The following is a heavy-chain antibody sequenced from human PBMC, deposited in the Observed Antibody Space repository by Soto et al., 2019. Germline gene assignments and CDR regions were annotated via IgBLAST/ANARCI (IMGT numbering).Heavy chain of an antibody. Sequence: QVQLQEMGPGLVKPSQTLTISCTVSGDSVNSAYWSWIRQLPGKGLEWMGNIYHTGRTFYNPSLKSRVAISIDTSKPVFSLKMRSVTAADTAVYCCARTDAYNSSFFDSWGQGTVVTVSS. CDR2: IYHTGRT. J-gene: IGHJ4*02. CDR1: GDSVNSAY. V-gene: IGHV4-31*03. D-gene: IGHD1-1*01. CDR3: ARTDAYNSSFFDS.